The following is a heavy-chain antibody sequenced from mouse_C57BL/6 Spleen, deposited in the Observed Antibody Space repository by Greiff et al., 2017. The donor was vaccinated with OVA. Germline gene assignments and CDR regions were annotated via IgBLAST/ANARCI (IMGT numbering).Heavy chain of an antibody. CDR1: GFTFSSYT. Sequence: EVQLVESGGGLVKPGGSLKLSCAASGFTFSSYTMSWVRQTPEKRLEWVATISGGGGNTYYPDSVKGRFTISRDNAKNTLYLQMSSLRSEDTALYYCARQGIYYDYDGEGLGAMDYWGQGTSVTVSS. D-gene: IGHD2-4*01. CDR3: ARQGIYYDYDGEGLGAMDY. CDR2: ISGGGGNT. J-gene: IGHJ4*01. V-gene: IGHV5-9*01.